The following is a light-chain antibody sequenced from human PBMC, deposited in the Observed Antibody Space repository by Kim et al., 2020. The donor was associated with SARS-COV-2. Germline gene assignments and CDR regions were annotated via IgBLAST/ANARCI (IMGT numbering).Light chain of an antibody. J-gene: IGKJ3*01. CDR1: QDNNNN. V-gene: IGKV1-8*01. CDR2: TAS. CDR3: QQFYTYPFT. Sequence: AIRMTQSPSSFSASAGDRVTITCRASQDNNNNLAWYQQKPGIAPKLLTYTASTLQNGVPSRFSGSGSGTEFTLTISCLQSEDFATYYCQQFYTYPFTFGPGTKVDIK.